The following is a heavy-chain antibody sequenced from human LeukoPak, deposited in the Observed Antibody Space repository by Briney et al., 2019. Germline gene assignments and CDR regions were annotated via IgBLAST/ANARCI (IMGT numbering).Heavy chain of an antibody. J-gene: IGHJ5*02. Sequence: GASVTVSCKASGYTFTSYGISWVRQAPGQGLEWMGWISAYNGNTNYAQKLQGRVTMTTDTSTSTAYMELRSLRSDDTAVYYCARDSGQQLVPLWFDPWGQGTLVTVSS. V-gene: IGHV1-18*01. CDR3: ARDSGQQLVPLWFDP. D-gene: IGHD6-13*01. CDR2: ISAYNGNT. CDR1: GYTFTSYG.